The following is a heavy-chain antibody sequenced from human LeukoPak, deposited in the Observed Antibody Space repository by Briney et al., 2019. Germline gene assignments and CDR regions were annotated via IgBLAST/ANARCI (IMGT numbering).Heavy chain of an antibody. CDR3: AKLAYYGSGSYDPSDY. V-gene: IGHV3-23*01. CDR1: AFTFSNYG. CDR2: ISGSAGSP. Sequence: GGSLRLSCAASAFTFSNYGMGWVRQAPGKGLEWVSGISGSAGSPYYADSVKGRFTISRDNFRNTLYLQMNSLRAEDTGIYYCAKLAYYGSGSYDPSDYWGQGTRVTVSS. J-gene: IGHJ4*02. D-gene: IGHD3-10*01.